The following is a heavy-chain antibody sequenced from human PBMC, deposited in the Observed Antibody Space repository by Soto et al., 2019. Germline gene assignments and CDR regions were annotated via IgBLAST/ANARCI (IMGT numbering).Heavy chain of an antibody. CDR1: GGTFSSYA. CDR3: ATDYGGNGYYYYGMDV. CDR2: IIPIFGTA. Sequence: QVQLVQSGAEVKKPGSSVKVSCKASGGTFSSYAIRWVRQAPGQGLEWMGGIIPIFGTANYAQKFQGRVTITADESTSTAYMELSSLRSEDTAVYYCATDYGGNGYYYYGMDVWGQGTTVTVSS. V-gene: IGHV1-69*12. D-gene: IGHD4-17*01. J-gene: IGHJ6*02.